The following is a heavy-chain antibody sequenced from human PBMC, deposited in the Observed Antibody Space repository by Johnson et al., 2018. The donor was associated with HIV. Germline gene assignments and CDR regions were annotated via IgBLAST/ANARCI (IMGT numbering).Heavy chain of an antibody. D-gene: IGHD6-13*01. V-gene: IGHV3-7*05. Sequence: VQLVESGGGLVQPGSSLRLTCVASGFSLSAHYMTWVRQAPGQGLEWVANVRQDGRQKYYMDSVKGRFTISRDNAKNSVYLQMNSLRVDDTAVYYCARTRDSRGAFDIWGQGTMVTVSS. J-gene: IGHJ3*02. CDR3: ARTRDSRGAFDI. CDR2: VRQDGRQK. CDR1: GFSLSAHY.